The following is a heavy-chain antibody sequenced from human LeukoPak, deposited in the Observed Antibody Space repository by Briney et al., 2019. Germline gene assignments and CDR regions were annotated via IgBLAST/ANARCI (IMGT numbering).Heavy chain of an antibody. V-gene: IGHV1-69*04. Sequence: ASVKVSCKASGGTFSSYAISWVRQAPGQGLVWMGRIIPIFGIANYAQKFQGRVTITADKSTSTAYMELSSLRSEDTAVYYCARDRDGYNTYDYWGQGTLVTVSS. CDR1: GGTFSSYA. CDR3: ARDRDGYNTYDY. CDR2: IIPIFGIA. D-gene: IGHD5-24*01. J-gene: IGHJ4*02.